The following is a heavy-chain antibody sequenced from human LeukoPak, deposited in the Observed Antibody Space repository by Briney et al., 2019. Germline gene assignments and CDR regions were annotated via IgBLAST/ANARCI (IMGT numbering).Heavy chain of an antibody. CDR2: ISSSGATI. J-gene: IGHJ4*02. Sequence: GGSLRLSCAASGFTFSIFYMSWIRQAPGKGLEWLSYISSSGATISYADSVKGRFTTSRDNAKNSLYLQMNSLRAEDTAMYYCARESGTSSWNDYWGQGILVTVSS. D-gene: IGHD6-13*01. V-gene: IGHV3-11*01. CDR1: GFTFSIFY. CDR3: ARESGTSSWNDY.